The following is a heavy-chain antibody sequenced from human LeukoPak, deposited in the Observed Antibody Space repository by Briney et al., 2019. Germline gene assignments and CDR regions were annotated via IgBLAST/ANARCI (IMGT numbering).Heavy chain of an antibody. D-gene: IGHD6-19*01. CDR3: ATGYSSGWEVFEY. Sequence: GGSLRLSCAASGFTFSDSYMSWIRQAPGKGLEWISYISSSGTTIYYADSVRGRFTISRDNAKNSLSLQMNTLRAEDTAVYYCATGYSSGWEVFEYWGQGTLVTVSS. CDR1: GFTFSDSY. J-gene: IGHJ4*02. CDR2: ISSSGTTI. V-gene: IGHV3-11*01.